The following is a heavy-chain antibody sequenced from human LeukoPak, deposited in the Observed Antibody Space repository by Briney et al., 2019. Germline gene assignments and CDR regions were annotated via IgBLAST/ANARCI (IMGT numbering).Heavy chain of an antibody. CDR3: AKSGYSYGYFHGY. D-gene: IGHD5-18*01. Sequence: GGSLRLSCAASGFTFSSYWMNWARQAPGKGLEWVSAISGSGGSTYYADSVKGRFTISRDNSKNTLYLQMNSLRAEDTAVYYCAKSGYSYGYFHGYWGQGTLVTVSS. J-gene: IGHJ4*02. CDR1: GFTFSSYW. CDR2: ISGSGGST. V-gene: IGHV3-23*01.